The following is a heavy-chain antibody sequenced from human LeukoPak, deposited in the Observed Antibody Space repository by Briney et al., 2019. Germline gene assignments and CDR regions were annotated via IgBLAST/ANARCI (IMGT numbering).Heavy chain of an antibody. V-gene: IGHV1-18*04. Sequence: ASVKVSCKASGYTFTSYGISWVRQAPGQGLEWMGWISASNGNTNYAQKLQGRVTMTTDTSTSTAYMELRSLRSDDTAVYYCARDGYQLLLDAFDIWGQGTMVTVSS. D-gene: IGHD2-2*01. J-gene: IGHJ3*02. CDR2: ISASNGNT. CDR3: ARDGYQLLLDAFDI. CDR1: GYTFTSYG.